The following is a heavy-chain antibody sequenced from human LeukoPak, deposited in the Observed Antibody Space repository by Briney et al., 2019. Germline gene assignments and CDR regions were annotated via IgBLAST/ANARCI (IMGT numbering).Heavy chain of an antibody. CDR3: ARLRYYYNWFDP. Sequence: SETLSLTCTVSGGSISSSSYYWGWIRQPPGKGLEWIGSIYYSGSTYYNPSLKSRVIISVDTSKNQFSLKLSSVTAADTAVYYCARLRYYYNWFDPWGQGILVTVSS. CDR1: GGSISSSSYY. V-gene: IGHV4-39*01. CDR2: IYYSGST. J-gene: IGHJ5*02. D-gene: IGHD3-10*01.